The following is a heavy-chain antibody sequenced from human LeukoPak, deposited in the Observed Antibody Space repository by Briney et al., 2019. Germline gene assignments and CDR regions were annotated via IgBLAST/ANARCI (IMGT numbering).Heavy chain of an antibody. CDR2: IIPILGIA. D-gene: IGHD2-15*01. V-gene: IGHV1-69*04. J-gene: IGHJ4*02. CDR3: GVVAARGSFDY. CDR1: GGTFSSYA. Sequence: ASVKVSCKASGGTFSSYAISWVRQAPGQGLEWMGRIIPILGIANYAQKFQGRVTITVDKSTSTAYMELSSLRSEDTAVYYCGVVAARGSFDYWGQGTLVTVSS.